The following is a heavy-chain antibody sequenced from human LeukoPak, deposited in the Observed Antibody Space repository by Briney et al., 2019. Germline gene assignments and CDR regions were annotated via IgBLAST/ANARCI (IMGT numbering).Heavy chain of an antibody. CDR2: ISGSGDST. Sequence: GGSLRLSCAASGFTFTTYAMSWVRQAPGKGLEWVSAISGSGDSTYYADSVKGRFTISGDNSKNTLYPQVNSLRAEDTAVYYCAKAHYIHFLDYWGQGTLVTVSS. V-gene: IGHV3-23*01. D-gene: IGHD2/OR15-2a*01. J-gene: IGHJ4*02. CDR1: GFTFTTYA. CDR3: AKAHYIHFLDY.